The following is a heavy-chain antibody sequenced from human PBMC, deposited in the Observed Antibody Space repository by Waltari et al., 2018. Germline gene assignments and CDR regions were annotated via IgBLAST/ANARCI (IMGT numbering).Heavy chain of an antibody. CDR1: GGSISSYY. D-gene: IGHD4-4*01. Sequence: QVQLQESGPGLVKPSETLSLTCTVSGGSISSYYWSWIRQPPGKGLEWIGYIYYRGSTTDNSSLKSRGTISVDTSKNQFSLKLSSVTAADTAVYYCARGDYSNWFDPWGQGTLVTVSS. CDR3: ARGDYSNWFDP. V-gene: IGHV4-59*08. J-gene: IGHJ5*02. CDR2: IYYRGST.